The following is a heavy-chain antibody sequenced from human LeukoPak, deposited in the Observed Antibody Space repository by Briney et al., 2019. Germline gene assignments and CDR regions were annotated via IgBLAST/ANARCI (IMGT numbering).Heavy chain of an antibody. CDR3: ARLATLWFGELAFAFDI. Sequence: GESLKISCKGSGYSFTSYWIGWVRQMPGKGLEWMGIIYPGDSDTRYSPSFQGQVTISADKSISTAYLQWGSLKASDTAMYYCARLATLWFGELAFAFDIWGQGTMVTVSS. V-gene: IGHV5-51*01. CDR2: IYPGDSDT. D-gene: IGHD3-10*01. CDR1: GYSFTSYW. J-gene: IGHJ3*02.